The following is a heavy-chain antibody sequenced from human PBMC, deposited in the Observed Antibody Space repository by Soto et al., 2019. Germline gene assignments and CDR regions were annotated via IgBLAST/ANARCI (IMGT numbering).Heavy chain of an antibody. Sequence: ASVKVSCKASGYTFTSYDINWVRQATGQGLEWMGWMNPNSGNTGYAQKFQGRVTMTRNTSISTAYMELSSLRSEDTAVYYCARAPFWAATYYGSGSYRLNVWGKGTTVTVSS. CDR3: ARAPFWAATYYGSGSYRLNV. V-gene: IGHV1-8*01. CDR1: GYTFTSYD. CDR2: MNPNSGNT. D-gene: IGHD3-10*01. J-gene: IGHJ6*04.